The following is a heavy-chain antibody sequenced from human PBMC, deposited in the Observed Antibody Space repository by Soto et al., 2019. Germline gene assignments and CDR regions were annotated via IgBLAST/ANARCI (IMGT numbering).Heavy chain of an antibody. CDR3: AKGGGYSCYYYMDV. V-gene: IGHV3-9*01. CDR1: GFTFDDYA. Sequence: EVQLVESGGGLVQPGRSLSLSCAASGFTFDDYAMHWVRQAPGKGLEWVSGINWNSGNILYADSVKGRFTVSRDNAKNSLYLQMNSLRGEDTALYYCAKGGGYSCYYYMDVWGKGTTVTVSS. J-gene: IGHJ6*03. D-gene: IGHD3-22*01. CDR2: INWNSGNI.